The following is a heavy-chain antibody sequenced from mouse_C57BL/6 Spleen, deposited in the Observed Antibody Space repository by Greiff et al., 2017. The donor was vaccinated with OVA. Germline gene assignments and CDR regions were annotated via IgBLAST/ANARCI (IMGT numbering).Heavy chain of an antibody. J-gene: IGHJ2*01. D-gene: IGHD4-1*01. CDR2: ISSGSSTT. CDR3: ARAPLTGCFDY. V-gene: IGHV5-17*01. CDR1: GFTFSDYG. Sequence: EVQVVESGGGLVKPGGSLKLSCAASGFTFSDYGMPWVRQAPEKGLEWVAYISSGSSTTYYADTVKGRFTISRDNAKNTLFLQMTSLRSEDAAMYYCARAPLTGCFDYWGQGTTLTVSS.